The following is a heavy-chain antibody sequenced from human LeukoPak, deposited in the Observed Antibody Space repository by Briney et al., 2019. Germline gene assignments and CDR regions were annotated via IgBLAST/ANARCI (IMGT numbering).Heavy chain of an antibody. V-gene: IGHV3-7*01. D-gene: IGHD4-17*01. CDR1: GFTVSSNY. J-gene: IGHJ6*02. CDR3: AREGAGDYFYYYYYGMDV. Sequence: GGSLRLSCAASGFTVSSNYMSWVRQAPGKGLEWVANIKQDGSEKYYVDSVKGRFTISRDNAKNSLYLQMNSLRAEDTAVYYCAREGAGDYFYYYYYGMDVWGQGTTVTVSS. CDR2: IKQDGSEK.